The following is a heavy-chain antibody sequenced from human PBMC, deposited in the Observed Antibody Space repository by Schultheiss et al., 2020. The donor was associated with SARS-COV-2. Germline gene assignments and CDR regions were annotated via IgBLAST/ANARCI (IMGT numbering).Heavy chain of an antibody. V-gene: IGHV6-1*01. D-gene: IGHD3-10*01. CDR3: ARDGWRLPGK. J-gene: IGHJ4*02. CDR2: TYYRSEWYH. CDR1: GDSVSSNSAA. Sequence: SQTLSLTCAISGDSVSSNSAAWNWIRQSPSRGLEWLGRTYYRSEWYHDYEVSVKSRITINPDTSKNQFSLQLSSVTAADTAVYYCARDGWRLPGKWGQGTLVTVSS.